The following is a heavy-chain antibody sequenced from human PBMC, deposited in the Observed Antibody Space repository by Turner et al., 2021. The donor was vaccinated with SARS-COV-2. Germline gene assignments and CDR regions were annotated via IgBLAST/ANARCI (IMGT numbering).Heavy chain of an antibody. CDR3: AKVVSPYCSGGSCYSSPADY. Sequence: QVPLVASGGGVVQPAWSLRPPCAASGFTFASYGMHWVRQAPGKGLEWVAVISYDGSNKYYADSVKGRFTISRDISKSTLYLQMNSLRAEDTAVYYCAKVVSPYCSGGSCYSSPADYWGQGTLVTVSS. J-gene: IGHJ4*02. CDR2: ISYDGSNK. D-gene: IGHD2-15*01. V-gene: IGHV3-30*18. CDR1: GFTFASYG.